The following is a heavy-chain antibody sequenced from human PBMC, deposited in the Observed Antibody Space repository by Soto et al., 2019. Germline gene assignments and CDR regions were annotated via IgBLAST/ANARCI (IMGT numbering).Heavy chain of an antibody. D-gene: IGHD3-10*01. V-gene: IGHV1-69*04. CDR3: ATSYGSGYRAFDY. J-gene: IGHJ4*02. CDR2: VNPILSMS. Sequence: QVQLVQSGAEVKRPGSSVKVSCKASGDTFSFYSINWVRQAPGLGLEWMGRVNPILSMSNYAQRFQGRVTITADKSTRTAYMELSGLSSEDTSMYYCATSYGSGYRAFDYWGQGALVTVSS. CDR1: GDTFSFYS.